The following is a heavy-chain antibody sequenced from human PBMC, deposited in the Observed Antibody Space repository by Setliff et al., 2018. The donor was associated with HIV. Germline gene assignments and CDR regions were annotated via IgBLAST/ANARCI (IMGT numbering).Heavy chain of an antibody. CDR2: SIPVFGTV. D-gene: IGHD3-22*01. CDR3: ARGFSSAFFHEFFDY. Sequence: SVKVSCKAPGGTFSGYAFSWVRQAPGQGFEWMGGSIPVFGTVNYAQKFLGRATITADESTNTSYMELTSLRSEDTAVYFCARGFSSAFFHEFFDYWGQGTLVTVSS. J-gene: IGHJ4*02. CDR1: GGTFSGYA. V-gene: IGHV1-69*13.